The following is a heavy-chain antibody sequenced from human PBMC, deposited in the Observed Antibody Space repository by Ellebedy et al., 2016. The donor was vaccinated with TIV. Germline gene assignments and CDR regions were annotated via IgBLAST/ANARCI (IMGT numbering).Heavy chain of an antibody. CDR3: ARVRGDDYVWGSYRLHAFDI. CDR2: ISYSGVT. CDR1: GGSLSGFH. Sequence: SETLSLXXTVSGGSLSGFHWSWIRQTPGKGLEWIGYISYSGVTSYNPSLKSRVIISVDTSKNQFSLNLSSVTAADTAVYYCARVRGDDYVWGSYRLHAFDIWGQGTMVTVSS. J-gene: IGHJ3*02. V-gene: IGHV4-59*01. D-gene: IGHD3-16*02.